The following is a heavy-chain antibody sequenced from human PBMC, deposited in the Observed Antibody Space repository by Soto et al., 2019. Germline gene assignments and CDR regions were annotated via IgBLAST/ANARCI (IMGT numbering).Heavy chain of an antibody. CDR3: AKCKNYGVDY. CDR1: GFTFSDHY. V-gene: IGHV3-72*01. Sequence: EVQLVESGGGLVQPGGSLRLSCAASGFTFSDHYMDWVRQAPGKGLEWVGRSRNKANSYSTEYAASVKGRFTISRDESRNSLFLQMNSLKTEDTAVYYCAKCKNYGVDYWGQGTLVTVSS. J-gene: IGHJ4*02. D-gene: IGHD4-17*01. CDR2: SRNKANSYST.